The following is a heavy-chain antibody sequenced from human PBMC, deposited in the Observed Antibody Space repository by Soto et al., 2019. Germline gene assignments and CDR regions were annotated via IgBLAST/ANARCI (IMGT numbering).Heavy chain of an antibody. J-gene: IGHJ6*02. Sequence: GSLRLSCAASGFTFNRYSMDWVRQAPGKGLEWVSSISGSTNFIYYADSVKGRFTVSRDNAKNSLHLQMNSLRAEDTAVYYCARARGSTVTTDYYYAMDVWGQGTTVTVSS. D-gene: IGHD4-17*01. CDR3: ARARGSTVTTDYYYAMDV. CDR1: GFTFNRYS. V-gene: IGHV3-21*01. CDR2: ISGSTNFI.